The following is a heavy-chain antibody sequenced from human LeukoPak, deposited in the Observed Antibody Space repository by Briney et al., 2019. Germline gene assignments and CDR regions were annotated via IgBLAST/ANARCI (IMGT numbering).Heavy chain of an antibody. V-gene: IGHV1-69*06. CDR3: ARSPHYYDSSGYWDY. J-gene: IGHJ4*02. Sequence: SVKVSCKASGGTFSSYAISWARQAPGQGLEWMGRIIPIFGTANYAQKFQGGVTITADKSTSTAYMELSSLRSEDTAVYYCARSPHYYDSSGYWDYWGQGTLVTVSS. CDR1: GGTFSSYA. CDR2: IIPIFGTA. D-gene: IGHD3-22*01.